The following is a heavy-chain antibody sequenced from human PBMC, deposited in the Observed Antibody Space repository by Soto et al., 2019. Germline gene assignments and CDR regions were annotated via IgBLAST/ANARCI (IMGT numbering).Heavy chain of an antibody. D-gene: IGHD1-1*01. CDR3: ARGVEQLERNDAFDI. CDR1: GGSISSGGYY. Sequence: SETLSLTCTVSGGSISSGGYYWSWIRQHPGKGLEWIGYIYYSGSTYYNPSLKSRVTISVDTSKNQFSLKLSSVTAADTAVYYCARGVEQLERNDAFDIWGQGTMVTVSS. J-gene: IGHJ3*02. CDR2: IYYSGST. V-gene: IGHV4-31*03.